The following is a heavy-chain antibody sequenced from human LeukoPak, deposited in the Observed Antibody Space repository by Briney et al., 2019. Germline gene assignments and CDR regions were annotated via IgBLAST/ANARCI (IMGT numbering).Heavy chain of an antibody. V-gene: IGHV3-43*02. CDR3: AKDISPYYYGSGSYSPADY. Sequence: GGSLRLSCAASGFTFDDYAMHLVRQAPGKGLEWVSLISGDGGSTYYADSVKGRFTISRGNSKNSLYLQMNSLRTEDTALYYCAKDISPYYYGSGSYSPADYWGQGTLVTVSS. CDR2: ISGDGGST. CDR1: GFTFDDYA. D-gene: IGHD3-10*01. J-gene: IGHJ4*02.